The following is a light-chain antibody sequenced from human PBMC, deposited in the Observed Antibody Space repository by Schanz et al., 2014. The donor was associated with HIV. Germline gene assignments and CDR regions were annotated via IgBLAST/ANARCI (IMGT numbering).Light chain of an antibody. J-gene: IGLJ2*01. CDR1: SSNIGAGYD. V-gene: IGLV1-40*01. CDR3: QSYDSSLSGVL. Sequence: QSVLTQPPSVSGAPGQRVTISCTRSSSNIGAGYDVHWYKQLPETAPKLLMFGNNNRPSGVPDRFSGSKSGTSASLAITGLQDEDEADYYCQSYDSSLSGVLFGGGTKLTVL. CDR2: GNN.